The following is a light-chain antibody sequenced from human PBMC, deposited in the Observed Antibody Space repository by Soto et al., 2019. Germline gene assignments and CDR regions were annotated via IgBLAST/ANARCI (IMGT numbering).Light chain of an antibody. CDR1: QSVSSSY. V-gene: IGKV3-20*01. CDR2: GAS. CDR3: QQYGSSPPYT. J-gene: IGKJ2*01. Sequence: EIALTQSPGTLSLSPGERATLSCRASQSVSSSYLAWYQQKPGQAPRLLIYGASSRATGIPDMFSGSGSGTDFTLTISRLEPEGGAVYYCQQYGSSPPYTLGQGTKLEIK.